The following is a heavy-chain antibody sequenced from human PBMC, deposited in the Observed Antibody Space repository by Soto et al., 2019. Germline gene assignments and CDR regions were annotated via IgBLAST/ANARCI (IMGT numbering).Heavy chain of an antibody. Sequence: GGSLRLSCAASGFSFSGYGVNWVRQAPGKGLGWISYISSSGSLIYYADSLKGRFTISRDNAKNSLYLQMNSLRAEDTAVYYCATTVTPVDYWGQGTLVTVSS. D-gene: IGHD4-17*01. V-gene: IGHV3-48*03. CDR2: ISSSGSLI. CDR3: ATTVTPVDY. J-gene: IGHJ4*02. CDR1: GFSFSGYG.